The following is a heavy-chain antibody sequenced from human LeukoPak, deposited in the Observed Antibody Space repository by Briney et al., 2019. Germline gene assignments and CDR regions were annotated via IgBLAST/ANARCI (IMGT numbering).Heavy chain of an antibody. CDR1: GFTFSSYA. CDR2: IKSKIDGGTI. V-gene: IGHV3-15*01. CDR3: TTRRQDGW. J-gene: IGHJ4*02. D-gene: IGHD2-15*01. Sequence: PGGSLRLSCAASGFTFSSYAMSWVRQAPGKGLEWVGRIKSKIDGGTIDYAAPVKGRFTISRDDSRNTLYLQMNSLKTEDTAVYYCTTRRQDGWWGQGTLVTVSS.